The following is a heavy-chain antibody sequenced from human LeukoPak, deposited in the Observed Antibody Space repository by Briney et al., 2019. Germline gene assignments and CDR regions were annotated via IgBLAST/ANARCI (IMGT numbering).Heavy chain of an antibody. D-gene: IGHD3-9*01. Sequence: ASVKVSCKASGYIFTGYYMHWVRQAPGQGLEWMGWINPNSGGTNYAQKFQGRVTMTRDTSISTAYMELSRLRSDDTAVYYCARSPDILTGEKFDYWGQGTLVTVSS. CDR1: GYIFTGYY. V-gene: IGHV1-2*02. J-gene: IGHJ4*02. CDR3: ARSPDILTGEKFDY. CDR2: INPNSGGT.